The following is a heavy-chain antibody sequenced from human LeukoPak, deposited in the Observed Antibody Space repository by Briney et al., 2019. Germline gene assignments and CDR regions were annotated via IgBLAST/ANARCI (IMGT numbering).Heavy chain of an antibody. CDR3: AKDKSRDDFWSGYYPY. V-gene: IGHV3-43D*03. Sequence: PGGSLRLSCAASGFTFEDYAMHWGRQAPGEGREWVSLISWDGGSTYYAESVKGRFTISRDNSQNSLYLQMNSLRAEDTALYYCAKDKSRDDFWSGYYPYWGQGTLVTVSS. CDR2: ISWDGGST. J-gene: IGHJ4*02. CDR1: GFTFEDYA. D-gene: IGHD3-3*01.